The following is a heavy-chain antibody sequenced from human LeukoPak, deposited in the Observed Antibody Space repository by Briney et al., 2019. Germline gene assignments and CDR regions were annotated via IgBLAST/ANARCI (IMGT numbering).Heavy chain of an antibody. CDR3: ARGGYGWTFKQ. J-gene: IGHJ4*02. CDR2: INSGGDTI. V-gene: IGHV3-11*01. CDR1: GFSFSDNF. Sequence: PGGSLRLSCTASGFSFSDNFMGWIRQAPGKGLEWVSYINSGGDTIHYLDAVKGRFSISRDKSKRSLYLQMSRLKVDDTAVYYCARGGYGWTFKQWGQGTLVSVSS. D-gene: IGHD5-18*01.